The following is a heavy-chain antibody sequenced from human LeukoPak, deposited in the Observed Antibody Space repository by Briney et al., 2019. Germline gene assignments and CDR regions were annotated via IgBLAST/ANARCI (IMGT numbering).Heavy chain of an antibody. J-gene: IGHJ5*02. CDR1: GGSISSYY. CDR3: ARDAVILLWFGEFVNWFDP. V-gene: IGHV4-59*12. D-gene: IGHD3-10*01. CDR2: IYYSGST. Sequence: SETLSLTCTVSGGSISSYYWSWIRRPPGKGLEWIGYIYYSGSTYYNPSLKSRVTISVDTSKNQFSLKLSSVTAADTAVYYCARDAVILLWFGEFVNWFDPWGQGTLVTVSS.